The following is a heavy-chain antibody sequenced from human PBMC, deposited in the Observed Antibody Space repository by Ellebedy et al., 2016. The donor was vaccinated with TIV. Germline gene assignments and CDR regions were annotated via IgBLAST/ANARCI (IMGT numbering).Heavy chain of an antibody. CDR1: GFTFSSYA. Sequence: GESLKISXAASGFTFSSYAMSWVRQAPGKGLEWVSAISGSGGSTYYADSVKGRFTISRDNSKNTLYLQMNSLRAEDTAVYYCAKDLVYSSRRPLFDYWGQGTLVTVSS. J-gene: IGHJ4*02. CDR3: AKDLVYSSRRPLFDY. CDR2: ISGSGGST. V-gene: IGHV3-23*01. D-gene: IGHD6-13*01.